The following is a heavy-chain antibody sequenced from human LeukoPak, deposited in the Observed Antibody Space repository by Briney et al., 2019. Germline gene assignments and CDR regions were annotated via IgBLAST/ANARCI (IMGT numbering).Heavy chain of an antibody. V-gene: IGHV4-34*01. J-gene: IGHJ4*02. D-gene: IGHD3-22*01. Sequence: SETLSLTCAVYGGSFSGCYWSWIRQPPGKGLEWIGEINHSGSTNYNPSLKSRVTISVDTSKNQFSLKLSSVTAADTAVYYCAGGQYYYDSSGYFFYWGQGTLVTVSS. CDR3: AGGQYYYDSSGYFFY. CDR2: INHSGST. CDR1: GGSFSGCY.